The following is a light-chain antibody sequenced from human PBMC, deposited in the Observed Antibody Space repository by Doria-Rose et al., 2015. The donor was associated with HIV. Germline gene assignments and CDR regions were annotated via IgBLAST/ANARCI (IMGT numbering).Light chain of an antibody. CDR3: QQSYRTPRT. V-gene: IGKV1-39*01. Sequence: DIRMTQSPSSLSASVGDRVTITCRASQGMSNYLNWYQQKPGDAPKLLIYTASSLQSGVPSRFSGSGSGTDFTLTISSLQPEDFATYYCQQSYRTPRTFGQGTKVEIK. CDR1: QGMSNY. CDR2: TAS. J-gene: IGKJ1*01.